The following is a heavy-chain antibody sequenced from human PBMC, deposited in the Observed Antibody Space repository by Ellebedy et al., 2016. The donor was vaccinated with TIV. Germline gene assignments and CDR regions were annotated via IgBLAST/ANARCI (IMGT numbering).Heavy chain of an antibody. CDR1: GYTFSSYG. CDR3: ARDRDYGTFDY. CDR2: ISAYNGNT. J-gene: IGHJ4*02. Sequence: AASVKVSCKASGYTFSSYGISWVRQAPGQGLEWMGWISAYNGNTNYAQKFQGRVTITADKSTSTAYMELSSLRSEDTAVYYCARDRDYGTFDYWGQGTLVTVSS. D-gene: IGHD4-17*01. V-gene: IGHV1-18*01.